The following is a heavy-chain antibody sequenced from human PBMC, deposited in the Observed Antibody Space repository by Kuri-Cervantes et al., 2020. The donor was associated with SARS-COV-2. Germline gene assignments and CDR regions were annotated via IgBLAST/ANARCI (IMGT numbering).Heavy chain of an antibody. D-gene: IGHD6-6*01. CDR3: AKDQRYSSSSGLGYLDS. CDR1: GFTVSSNY. J-gene: IGHJ4*02. Sequence: GESLKISCAASGFTVSSNYMSWVRQAPGKGLEWVSVIYSGGSTYYADSVKGRFTISRDNSKNTLYLQMNSLRTEDTAVYYCAKDQRYSSSSGLGYLDSWGQGTLVVVSS. V-gene: IGHV3-53*05. CDR2: IYSGGST.